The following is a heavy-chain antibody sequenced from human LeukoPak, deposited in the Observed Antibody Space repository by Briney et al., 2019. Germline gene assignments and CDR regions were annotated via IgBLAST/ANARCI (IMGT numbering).Heavy chain of an antibody. CDR1: GFTFSSYN. CDR2: ITSSSSYI. Sequence: GGPLRLSCAASGFTFSSYNMSWVRQAPGKGLEWVSSITSSSSYIYYADSVKGRFTISRDNAKNSLYPQINSLRAEDTAVYYCARDPYSGGYGDYYYYYMDVWGKGTTVTISS. D-gene: IGHD1-26*01. J-gene: IGHJ6*03. CDR3: ARDPYSGGYGDYYYYYMDV. V-gene: IGHV3-21*01.